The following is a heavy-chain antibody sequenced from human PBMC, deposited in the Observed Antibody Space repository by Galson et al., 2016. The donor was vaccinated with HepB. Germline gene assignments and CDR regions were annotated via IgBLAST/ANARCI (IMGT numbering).Heavy chain of an antibody. CDR3: AGYRATAYATGWYVWGY. Sequence: LTCTVSGASITGSQNYWGWIRQPPGKGLEWIASINYSGNTYYNPSFKSRGTISVDTSKSQVSLRLNSVTAADTAVYYCAGYRATAYATGWYVWGYWGQGTLLAVSS. CDR2: INYSGNT. D-gene: IGHD6-19*01. CDR1: GASITGSQNY. V-gene: IGHV4-39*01. J-gene: IGHJ4*02.